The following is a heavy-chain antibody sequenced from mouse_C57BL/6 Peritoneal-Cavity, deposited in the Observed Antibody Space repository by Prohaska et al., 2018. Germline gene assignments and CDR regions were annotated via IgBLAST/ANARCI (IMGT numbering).Heavy chain of an antibody. V-gene: IGHV12-3*01. CDR1: GYY. D-gene: IGHD2-3*01. CDR3: AGDTDGYYYFDV. J-gene: IGHJ1*03. Sequence: GYYWIWIRQSPGKPLEWMGYITHSGETFYNPSLQSPISITRETSKNQFFLQLNSVTTEDTAMYYCAGDTDGYYYFDVWGTGTTVTVSS. CDR2: ITHSGET.